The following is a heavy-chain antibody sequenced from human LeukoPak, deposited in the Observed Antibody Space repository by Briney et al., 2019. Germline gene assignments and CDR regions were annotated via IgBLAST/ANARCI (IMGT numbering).Heavy chain of an antibody. CDR1: GFTFSHYG. Sequence: GGSLRLSCSPSGFTFSHYGMHWVRQAPGKGLEWVAFIRFDASDKNLADSVKGRFAISRDNSKNTLYLEINSLRTDDTAVYYCAKDPGGLFWQFDYWGQGTLVTASS. V-gene: IGHV3-30*02. CDR3: AKDPGGLFWQFDY. CDR2: IRFDASDK. J-gene: IGHJ4*02. D-gene: IGHD3-16*01.